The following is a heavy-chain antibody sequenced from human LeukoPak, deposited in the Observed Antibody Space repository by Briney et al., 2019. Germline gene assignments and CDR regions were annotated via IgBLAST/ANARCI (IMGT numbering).Heavy chain of an antibody. Sequence: SETLSLTCAVYGGSFSGYYWSWIRQPPGKGLEWIGEINHSGSTNYNPSLKSRVTISVDTSKNQLSLKLSSVTAADTAVYYCARGPDRPYDFWSGFDYWGQGTLVTVSS. CDR2: INHSGST. J-gene: IGHJ4*02. D-gene: IGHD3-3*01. CDR1: GGSFSGYY. CDR3: ARGPDRPYDFWSGFDY. V-gene: IGHV4-34*01.